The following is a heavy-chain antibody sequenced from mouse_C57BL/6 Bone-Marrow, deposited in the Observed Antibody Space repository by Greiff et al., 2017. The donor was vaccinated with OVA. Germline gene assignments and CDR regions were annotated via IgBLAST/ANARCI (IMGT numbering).Heavy chain of an antibody. CDR2: ISSGSSTI. D-gene: IGHD1-1*01. V-gene: IGHV5-17*01. CDR1: GFTISDYG. CDR3: ARITTVGYYAMDY. Sequence: EVQGVESGGGLVKPGGSLKLSCAASGFTISDYGMHWVRQAPEQGLEWVAYISSGSSTIYYADTVKGRFTISRDNAKNTLFLQMTSLRSEDTAMYYCARITTVGYYAMDYWGQGTSVTVSS. J-gene: IGHJ4*01.